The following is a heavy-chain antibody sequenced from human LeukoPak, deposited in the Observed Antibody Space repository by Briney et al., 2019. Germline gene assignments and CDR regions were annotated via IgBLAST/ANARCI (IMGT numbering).Heavy chain of an antibody. J-gene: IGHJ4*02. D-gene: IGHD3-22*01. CDR3: APEPAYYYDSNRFDY. V-gene: IGHV3-30*03. Sequence: PGRSLRLSCAASGFTFSSYGMHWVRQAPGKGLEWVAVISYDGSNKYYADSVKGRFIISRDNSKNTLYLQMNSLRAEDTAVYYCAPEPAYYYDSNRFDYWGQGTLVTVSS. CDR1: GFTFSSYG. CDR2: ISYDGSNK.